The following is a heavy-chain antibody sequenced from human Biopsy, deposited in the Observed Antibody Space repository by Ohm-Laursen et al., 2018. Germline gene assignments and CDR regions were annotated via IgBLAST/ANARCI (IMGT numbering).Heavy chain of an antibody. CDR3: ALQSVAQMKNFDY. CDR1: GFSFTGYY. D-gene: IGHD6-19*01. J-gene: IGHJ4*02. Sequence: SVKVSCKASGFSFTGYYIHWVRQAPGQGLGWMGWISPNSGDTNYAHKFQGNITMTRDTSMSTAYMEMSRLRCDDTAVYYCALQSVAQMKNFDYWGQGTLVTVSS. CDR2: ISPNSGDT. V-gene: IGHV1-2*02.